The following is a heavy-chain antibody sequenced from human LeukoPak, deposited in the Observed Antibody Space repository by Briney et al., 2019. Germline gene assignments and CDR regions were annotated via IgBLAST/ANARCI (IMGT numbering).Heavy chain of an antibody. CDR2: ISSSSSYI. Sequence: GGSLRLSCAASGFTFSSYSKNWVRQAPGKGLEWVSSISSSSSYIYYADSVKGRFTISRDNAKNSLYLQMNSLRAEDTAVYYCARSRDGYNFVYWGQGTLVTVSS. V-gene: IGHV3-21*01. D-gene: IGHD5-24*01. CDR1: GFTFSSYS. CDR3: ARSRDGYNFVY. J-gene: IGHJ4*02.